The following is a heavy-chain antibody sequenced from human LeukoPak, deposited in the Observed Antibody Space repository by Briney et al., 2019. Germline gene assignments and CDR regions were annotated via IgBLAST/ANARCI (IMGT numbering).Heavy chain of an antibody. V-gene: IGHV3-23*01. J-gene: IGHJ4*02. Sequence: GGSLRLSCAASGFTFSSYAMSWVRQAPGKGLEWVSAISGSGGSTYYADSVKGRFTISRDNAKNSLYLQMNSLRAEDTAVYYCAREGVDRPYDYWGQGTLVTVSS. D-gene: IGHD1-14*01. CDR3: AREGVDRPYDY. CDR2: ISGSGGST. CDR1: GFTFSSYA.